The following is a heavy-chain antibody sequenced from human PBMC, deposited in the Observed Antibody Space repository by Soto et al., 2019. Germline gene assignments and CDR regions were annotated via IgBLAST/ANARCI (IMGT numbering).Heavy chain of an antibody. CDR1: GGSISSFY. V-gene: IGHV4-59*01. Sequence: SETLSLTCTVSGGSISSFYWSWIRQPPGKGLEWIGYLYYGGSTNYNPSLKSRVTISVDTSKNQFSLKLKSVTAADTAVYYCERDYDRSGWRTNGFDYWGQGTLVTVSS. J-gene: IGHJ4*02. CDR3: ERDYDRSGWRTNGFDY. D-gene: IGHD3-22*01. CDR2: LYYGGST.